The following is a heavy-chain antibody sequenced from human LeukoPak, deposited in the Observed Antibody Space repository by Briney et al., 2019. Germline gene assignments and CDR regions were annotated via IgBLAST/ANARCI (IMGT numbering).Heavy chain of an antibody. V-gene: IGHV3-30*18. D-gene: IGHD3-22*01. CDR2: ISYDGSSK. J-gene: IGHJ4*02. CDR3: AKGPDSSGYYSLDY. CDR1: KFTFSTYD. Sequence: GGSLRLSCAASKFTFSTYDMHWVRQAPGKGLEWVAVISYDGSSKYYADSVKGRFTISRDNSKNTLYVQMNSLRTEVTAIYYCAKGPDSSGYYSLDYWGQGTLVTVSS.